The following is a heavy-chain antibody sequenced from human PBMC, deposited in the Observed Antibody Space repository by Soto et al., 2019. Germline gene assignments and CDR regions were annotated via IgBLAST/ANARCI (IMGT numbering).Heavy chain of an antibody. D-gene: IGHD2-2*01. CDR1: GNSIASTW. CDR2: IYVGDSDT. J-gene: IGHJ6*02. V-gene: IGHV5-51*01. Sequence: GESLKISCKGSGNSIASTWIGWVRQMPGKGLEWMGIIYVGDSDTRYSPSFQGQVTISADKSISTAYLQWSSLKASDTAMYYCARHVRDVVVPVGMDVWGQGTTVTVSS. CDR3: ARHVRDVVVPVGMDV.